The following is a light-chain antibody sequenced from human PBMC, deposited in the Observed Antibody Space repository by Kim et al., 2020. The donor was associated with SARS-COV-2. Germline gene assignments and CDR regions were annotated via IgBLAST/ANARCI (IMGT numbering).Light chain of an antibody. Sequence: DIQMTQSPSSVSASVGDRDTITCRASQAIGSWLAWYQQKPGEAPKVVIHAASSLQSGVPSRFSGSGSGTDFTLTISSLQPEDFATYYCQQSDSFPITFGQGTRLEIK. V-gene: IGKV1-12*01. J-gene: IGKJ5*01. CDR3: QQSDSFPIT. CDR1: QAIGSW. CDR2: AAS.